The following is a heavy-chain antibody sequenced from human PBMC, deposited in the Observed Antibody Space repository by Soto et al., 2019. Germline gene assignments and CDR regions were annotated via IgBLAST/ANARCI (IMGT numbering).Heavy chain of an antibody. Sequence: EVQLLESGGGLVHPGGSLRLSCAASGFTFSGYAMSWVRQAPGKGLEWVSTISGGGGSSYFADSVKGRFIISRDNSKNTLNLQMKSLRPEDTAVYYCAKLPRDGYNYVDYWGQGTLVTVSS. CDR3: AKLPRDGYNYVDY. V-gene: IGHV3-23*01. CDR1: GFTFSGYA. J-gene: IGHJ4*02. D-gene: IGHD5-12*01. CDR2: ISGGGGSS.